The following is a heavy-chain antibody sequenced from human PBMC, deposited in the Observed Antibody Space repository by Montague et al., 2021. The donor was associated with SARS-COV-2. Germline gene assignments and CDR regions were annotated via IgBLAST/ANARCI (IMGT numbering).Heavy chain of an antibody. J-gene: IGHJ6*02. V-gene: IGHV2-70*01. Sequence: PALVKPTQTLTLTCTFSGFSLSTSGMCVSWIRQPPGKALEWLALIDWDDDKYFSTSLKTRLTISKDTSKNQVVLTMTNMDPVDTGTYYCARVTNSGYSYYYGMDVGGQGTTVTVSS. D-gene: IGHD3-22*01. CDR3: ARVTNSGYSYYYGMDV. CDR2: IDWDDDK. CDR1: GFSLSTSGMC.